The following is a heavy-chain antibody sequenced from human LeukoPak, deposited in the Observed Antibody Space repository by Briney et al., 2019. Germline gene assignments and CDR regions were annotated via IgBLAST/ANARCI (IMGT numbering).Heavy chain of an antibody. D-gene: IGHD3-22*01. Sequence: GGSLRLSCAASGFTFSSYAMHWVRQAPGKGLEGVTVISYDGSNKYYADSVKGRFTISRDNSKNTLYLQMNSLRAEDTAVYYCAREGNYDSSGYYQVNRPTFFDYWGQGTLVTVSS. CDR1: GFTFSSYA. CDR3: AREGNYDSSGYYQVNRPTFFDY. CDR2: ISYDGSNK. V-gene: IGHV3-30*04. J-gene: IGHJ4*02.